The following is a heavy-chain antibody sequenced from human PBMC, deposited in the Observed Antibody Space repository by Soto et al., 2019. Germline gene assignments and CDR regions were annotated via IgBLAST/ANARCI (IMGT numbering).Heavy chain of an antibody. CDR3: ARANGDYGVYYYYYGMDV. D-gene: IGHD4-17*01. J-gene: IGHJ6*02. CDR1: GFTFSSYW. V-gene: IGHV3-74*01. Sequence: GGSLRLSCAASGFTFSSYWMHWVRQAPGKGLVWVSRINSDGSSTSYADSVKGRFTISRDNAKNTLYLQMNSLRAEDTAVYYCARANGDYGVYYYYYGMDVWGQGTTVTVSS. CDR2: INSDGSST.